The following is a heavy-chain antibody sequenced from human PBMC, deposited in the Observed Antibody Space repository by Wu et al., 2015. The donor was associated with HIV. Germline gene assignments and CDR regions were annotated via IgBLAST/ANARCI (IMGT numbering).Heavy chain of an antibody. CDR2: IIPIYGTA. V-gene: IGHV1-69*12. CDR3: ARELITMVRGVNCYYYGMDV. J-gene: IGHJ6*02. Sequence: QVQLVQSGAEVKKPGSSVKVSCKASGGTFSTYAISWVRQAPGQGLEWMGGIIPIYGTANYAQKFQGRVTITADESTSTAYMELSSLRSEDTAVYYCARELITMVRGVNCYYYGMDVWGQGTTVTVSS. D-gene: IGHD3-10*01. CDR1: GGTFSTYA.